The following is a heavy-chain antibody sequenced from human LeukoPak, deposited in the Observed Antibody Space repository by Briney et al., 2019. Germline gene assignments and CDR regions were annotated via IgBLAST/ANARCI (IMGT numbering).Heavy chain of an antibody. CDR3: ARDPIYGDYVD. CDR2: IYSGGST. Sequence: GGSLRLSCAASGFTFSSYAMSWVRQAPGKGLEWVSVIYSGGSTYYADSVKGRFTISRHNSKNTLYLQMNSLRAEDTAVYYCARDPIYGDYVDWGQGTLVTVSS. D-gene: IGHD4-17*01. CDR1: GFTFSSYA. J-gene: IGHJ4*02. V-gene: IGHV3-53*04.